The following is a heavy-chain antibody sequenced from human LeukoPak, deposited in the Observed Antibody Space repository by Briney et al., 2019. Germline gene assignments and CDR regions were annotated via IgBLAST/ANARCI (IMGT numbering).Heavy chain of an antibody. CDR3: AKDGLYRGSYSIWSPPTQVDAFDL. CDR1: GFTFRNYD. Sequence: GGSLRLSCVASGFTFRNYDMSWVRQAPGKGLEWVSTISSSGGSTYYADSVKGRFTISRDTSKNTLSLQMNSLRAEDTAVYYCAKDGLYRGSYSIWSPPTQVDAFDLWGKGTTVTVSS. D-gene: IGHD1-26*01. CDR2: ISSSGGST. J-gene: IGHJ6*04. V-gene: IGHV3-23*01.